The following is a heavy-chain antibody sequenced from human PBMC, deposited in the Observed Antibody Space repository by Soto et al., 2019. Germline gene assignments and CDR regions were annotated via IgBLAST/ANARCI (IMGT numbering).Heavy chain of an antibody. CDR3: ARDHSSPQQGPADY. D-gene: IGHD1-26*01. V-gene: IGHV3-21*01. J-gene: IGHJ4*02. CDR2: ISSSSSYI. CDR1: GFTFSSYS. Sequence: GGSLRLSCAASGFTFSSYSMNLVRQAQGKGLEWVSSISSSSSYIYYADSVKGRFTISRDNAKNSLYLQMNSLRAEDTAVYYCARDHSSPQQGPADYWGQGTLVTVSS.